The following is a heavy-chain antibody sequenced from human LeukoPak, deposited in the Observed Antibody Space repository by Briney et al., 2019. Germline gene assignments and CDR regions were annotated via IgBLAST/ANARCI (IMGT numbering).Heavy chain of an antibody. Sequence: GGSLRLSCAASGFTFSGYSMNWVRQAPGKGLEWVSSITSSSRYIYYADSVKGRFTISRDNAKNSLYLQMNSLRAEDTAVYYCARHVVAVGFDYWGQGTLVTVSS. CDR2: ITSSSRYI. J-gene: IGHJ4*02. CDR1: GFTFSGYS. CDR3: ARHVVAVGFDY. V-gene: IGHV3-21*01. D-gene: IGHD3-22*01.